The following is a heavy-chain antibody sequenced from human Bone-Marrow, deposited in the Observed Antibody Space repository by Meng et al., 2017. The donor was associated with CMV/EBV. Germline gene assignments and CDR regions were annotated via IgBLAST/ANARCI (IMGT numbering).Heavy chain of an antibody. D-gene: IGHD6-13*01. CDR3: ARERQQVQYDWFEP. Sequence: GGSLRLSCAASGFTFSSYSMNWVRQAPGKGLEWVSSISSSSSYIYYADSVKGRFTISRDNAKNSLYLQMNSLRAEDTAVYYCARERQQVQYDWFEPWGQGTLVTVSS. J-gene: IGHJ5*02. V-gene: IGHV3-21*01. CDR1: GFTFSSYS. CDR2: ISSSSSYI.